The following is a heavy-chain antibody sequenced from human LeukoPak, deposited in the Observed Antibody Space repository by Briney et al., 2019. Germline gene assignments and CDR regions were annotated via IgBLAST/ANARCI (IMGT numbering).Heavy chain of an antibody. CDR1: GFTSSSYA. Sequence: PGGSLRLSCAASGFTSSSYAMSWVRQAPGEGLEWVSAISGSGGSTYYADSVKGRFTISRDNSKNTLYLQMNSLRAEDTAVYYCAKTLAYYFDYWGQGTLVTVSS. V-gene: IGHV3-23*01. J-gene: IGHJ4*02. CDR3: AKTLAYYFDY. CDR2: ISGSGGST.